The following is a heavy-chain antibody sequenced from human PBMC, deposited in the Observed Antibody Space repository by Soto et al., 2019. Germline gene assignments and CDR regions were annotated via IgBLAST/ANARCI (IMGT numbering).Heavy chain of an antibody. CDR1: GFTFSSYW. V-gene: IGHV3-7*01. J-gene: IGHJ4*02. CDR2: IKQDGSEK. D-gene: IGHD3-22*01. CDR3: ARGEGYYDSSGYSDY. Sequence: GGSLRLSCAASGFTFSSYWMSWVRQAPGKGLEWVANIKQDGSEKYYVDSVKGRFTISRDNAKNSLYLQMSSLRAEDTAVYYCARGEGYYDSSGYSDYWGQGTLVTVSS.